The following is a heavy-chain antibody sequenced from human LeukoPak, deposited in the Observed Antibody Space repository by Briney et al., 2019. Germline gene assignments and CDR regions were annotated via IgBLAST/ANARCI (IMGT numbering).Heavy chain of an antibody. CDR3: ARLGYYGSGRSFGY. V-gene: IGHV4-34*01. J-gene: IGHJ4*02. D-gene: IGHD3-10*01. CDR1: GGSFSGYY. Sequence: SETLSLTCAVYGGSFSGYYWSWIRQPPGKGLEWIGEINHSGRTNYNPSLKSRVTISVDTSKNQFSLKLSSVTAADTAVYYCARLGYYGSGRSFGYWGQGTLVTVSS. CDR2: INHSGRT.